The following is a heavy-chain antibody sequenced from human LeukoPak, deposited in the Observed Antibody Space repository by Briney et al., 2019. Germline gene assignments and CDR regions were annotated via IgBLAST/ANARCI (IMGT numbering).Heavy chain of an antibody. Sequence: GGTLRLSCAASGFTFSSYGMSWVRQAPGKGLEWVSAISGSGGSTYYADSVKGRFTISRDNSKKTLYLQMNSLRAEDTAIYYCAKDLYGYFDSWGQGTLVTVSS. CDR1: GFTFSSYG. J-gene: IGHJ4*02. CDR3: AKDLYGYFDS. D-gene: IGHD3-16*01. CDR2: ISGSGGST. V-gene: IGHV3-23*01.